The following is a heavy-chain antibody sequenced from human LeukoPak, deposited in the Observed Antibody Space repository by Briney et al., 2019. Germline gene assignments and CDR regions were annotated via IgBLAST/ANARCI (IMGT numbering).Heavy chain of an antibody. CDR2: IYYSGST. CDR3: ARDPPHYYGMDV. J-gene: IGHJ6*02. Sequence: SETLSLTCTVSGGSISSYYWSWIRQPPGKGLEWIGYIYYSGSTNYNPSLKSRVTISVDTSKNQFSLKLSSVTAADTAVYYCARDPPHYYGMDVWGRGTTVTVSS. V-gene: IGHV4-59*01. CDR1: GGSISSYY.